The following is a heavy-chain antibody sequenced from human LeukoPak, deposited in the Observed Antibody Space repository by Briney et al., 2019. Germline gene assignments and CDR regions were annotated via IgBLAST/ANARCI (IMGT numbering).Heavy chain of an antibody. CDR2: INPNSGGT. Sequence: ASVKVSCKASGYTFTGYYMHWVRQAPGQGLEWMGWINPNSGGTNYAQKFQGRVTITADESTSTAYMELSSLRSEDTAVYYCARLSPVPAASWSNWFDPWGQGTLVTVSS. CDR3: ARLSPVPAASWSNWFDP. V-gene: IGHV1-2*02. CDR1: GYTFTGYY. D-gene: IGHD2-2*01. J-gene: IGHJ5*02.